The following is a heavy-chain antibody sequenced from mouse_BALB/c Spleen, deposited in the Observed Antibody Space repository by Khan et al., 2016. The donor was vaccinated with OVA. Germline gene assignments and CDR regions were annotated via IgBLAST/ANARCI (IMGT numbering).Heavy chain of an antibody. Sequence: EVQLQESGPGLVKPSQSLSLTCSVTGYSITSGYYWSWIRQFPGNRLEWMGYISYDGSNNYNPSLKNRISITRDTSKKQFFLKLNSVTTEDTATXYCASKSYVKGAYWGQGTLVTVSA. CDR3: ASKSYVKGAY. CDR1: GYSITSGYY. V-gene: IGHV3-6*02. CDR2: ISYDGSN. D-gene: IGHD2-1*01. J-gene: IGHJ3*01.